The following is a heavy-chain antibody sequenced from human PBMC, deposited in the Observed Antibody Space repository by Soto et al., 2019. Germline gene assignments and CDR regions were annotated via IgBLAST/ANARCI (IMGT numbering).Heavy chain of an antibody. CDR1: GYTFTRNG. V-gene: IGHV1-18*01. CDR2: ISPKSGSI. Sequence: QVHLVQSGAEVKKPGASVNVSCKTSGYTFTRNGICWVRQAPGQGLEWMGWISPKSGSIKYAQKFQGRVIMTTDTSTSTAYMELRSLRSDDTAVYYCVKDRDSNSWPSRDVWGPGTTVTVSS. J-gene: IGHJ6*02. CDR3: VKDRDSNSWPSRDV. D-gene: IGHD3-22*01.